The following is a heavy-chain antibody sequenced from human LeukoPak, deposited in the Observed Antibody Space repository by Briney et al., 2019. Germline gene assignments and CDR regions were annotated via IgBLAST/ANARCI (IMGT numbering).Heavy chain of an antibody. CDR1: GYTFTNYR. Sequence: GESLRISCKGSGYTFTNYRIGWVRQMPGRGLEWMGLIYLHSGEFRYSASFQGQVIFSADRSISTAYLHWSSLKASDTAIYYCARGSSASSEVNWFDPWGQGTLVTVSS. CDR3: ARGSSASSEVNWFDP. J-gene: IGHJ5*02. CDR2: IYLHSGEF. V-gene: IGHV5-51*01. D-gene: IGHD6-6*01.